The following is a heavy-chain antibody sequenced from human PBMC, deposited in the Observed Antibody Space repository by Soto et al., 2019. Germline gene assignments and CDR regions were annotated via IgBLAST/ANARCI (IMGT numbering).Heavy chain of an antibody. CDR1: GYTLTELS. J-gene: IGHJ1*01. Sequence: ASVKVSCKVSGYTLTELSMHWVRQAPGKGLEWMGGFDPEDGETIYAQKFQGRVTMTEDTSTDTAYMELISLRSEDTAVYYCATYKNYYDSSGYECFEHWGQGTLVTVSS. CDR2: FDPEDGET. CDR3: ATYKNYYDSSGYECFEH. D-gene: IGHD3-22*01. V-gene: IGHV1-24*01.